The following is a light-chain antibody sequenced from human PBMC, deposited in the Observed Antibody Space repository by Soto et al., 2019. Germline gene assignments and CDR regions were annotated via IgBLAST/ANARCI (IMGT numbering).Light chain of an antibody. CDR3: QHYNSYSEA. V-gene: IGKV1-5*03. CDR2: KAS. CDR1: QTISSW. Sequence: DMQTTQYPCTMSCCVGDRVPSPCRASQTISSWLAWYQQKPGKAPKLLIYKASTLKSGVPSRFSGSGSGTEFTLTISSLQPDDFATYYSQHYNSYSEAFGQGTKAAI. J-gene: IGKJ1*01.